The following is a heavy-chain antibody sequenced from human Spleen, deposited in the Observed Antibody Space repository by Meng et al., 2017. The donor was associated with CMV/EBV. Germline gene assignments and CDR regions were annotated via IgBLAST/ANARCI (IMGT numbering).Heavy chain of an antibody. J-gene: IGHJ6*02. CDR1: GGSISTSSYY. Sequence: GSLRLSCTVSGGSISTSSYYWGWIRQPPGKGLEWIGSVYHSGSTYYNPSLKSRVTISVDTSKNQFSLKLSSVTAADTAVYYCARDSNRGEYYYYGLDVWGQGTTVTVSS. D-gene: IGHD3-10*01. CDR3: ARDSNRGEYYYYGLDV. CDR2: VYHSGST. V-gene: IGHV4-39*07.